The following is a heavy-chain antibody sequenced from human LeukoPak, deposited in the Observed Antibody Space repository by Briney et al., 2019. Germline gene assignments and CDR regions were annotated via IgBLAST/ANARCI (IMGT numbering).Heavy chain of an antibody. D-gene: IGHD6-13*01. Sequence: PSETLSLTCTVSGGSISSYYWSWIRQPPGKGLEWIGYISYSGTTNYNPSLKSRVTISVAPSKNQFPLKPRSVTAPDTAVYYCARDRGNYFDYWGQGTLVTVSS. CDR2: ISYSGTT. J-gene: IGHJ4*02. V-gene: IGHV4-59*01. CDR3: ARDRGNYFDY. CDR1: GGSISSYY.